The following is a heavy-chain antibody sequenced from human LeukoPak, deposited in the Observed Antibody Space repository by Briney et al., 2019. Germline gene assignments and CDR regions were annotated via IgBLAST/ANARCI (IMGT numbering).Heavy chain of an antibody. J-gene: IGHJ6*03. V-gene: IGHV3-23*01. D-gene: IGHD3-10*01. CDR1: GFTFSRYG. CDR2: ISGSGGRT. Sequence: GGSLRLSCAASGFTFSRYGMSWVRQAPGKGLEWVSAISGSGGRTYYADSVKGRFTISRDNSKNTLYLQMNSLRAEDTAVYNCANGDFYGSGRDYYYYMDVWGKGTTVTISS. CDR3: ANGDFYGSGRDYYYYMDV.